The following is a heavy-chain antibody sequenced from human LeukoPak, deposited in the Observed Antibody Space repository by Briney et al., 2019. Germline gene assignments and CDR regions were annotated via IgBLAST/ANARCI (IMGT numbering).Heavy chain of an antibody. Sequence: SETLSLTCAVYGGSFNGYYWSWIRQPPGKGLEWIGEINHSGSTNYNPSLKSRVTISVDTSKNQFPLKLSSVTAADTAVYYCARHPNYDFWSGYYHTEYYFDYWGQGTLVTVSS. D-gene: IGHD3-3*01. V-gene: IGHV4-34*01. CDR3: ARHPNYDFWSGYYHTEYYFDY. CDR2: INHSGST. J-gene: IGHJ4*02. CDR1: GGSFNGYY.